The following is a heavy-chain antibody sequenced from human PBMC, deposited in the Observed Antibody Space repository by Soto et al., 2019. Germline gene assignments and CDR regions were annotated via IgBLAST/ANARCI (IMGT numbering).Heavy chain of an antibody. D-gene: IGHD3-10*01. CDR1: GGSISSYY. J-gene: IGHJ4*02. CDR3: AKNYGSGSSE. Sequence: SETLSLTCTVSGGSISSYYWSWIRQPPGKGLEWIGYIYYSGSTNYNPSLKSRVTISVDTSKNQFSLKLSSVTAADTAVYYCAKNYGSGSSEWGQGTLVTVSS. V-gene: IGHV4-59*01. CDR2: IYYSGST.